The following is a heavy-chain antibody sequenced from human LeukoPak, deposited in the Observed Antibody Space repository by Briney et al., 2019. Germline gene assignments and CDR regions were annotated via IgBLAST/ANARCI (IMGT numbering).Heavy chain of an antibody. CDR2: IYYSGSN. CDR3: ARGDFCSKSNCYLRPMDV. Sequence: SETLSLTCTVSGGSISDYYWNWIRQPPGKGLEWIGYIYYSGSNTYNPSLKSRVTMSVDTAKNQFFLTVRSVTAADTAVYYCARGDFCSKSNCYLRPMDVWGKGTTVSVSS. J-gene: IGHJ6*03. D-gene: IGHD3-3*01. CDR1: GGSISDYY. V-gene: IGHV4-59*01.